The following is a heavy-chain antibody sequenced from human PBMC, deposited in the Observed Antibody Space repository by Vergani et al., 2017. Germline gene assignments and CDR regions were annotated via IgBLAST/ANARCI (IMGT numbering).Heavy chain of an antibody. D-gene: IGHD3-10*01. Sequence: QVQLQESGPGLVKPSQTLSLTCTVSGGSISSGSYYWSWIRQPAGKGLEWIGRIYTSGSTNYNPSLKSRVTMSVDTSKNQFSLKLSSVTAADTAVYYCARDQFRRWGSGSYYRLYYYYYYGMDVWGQGTTVTVSS. CDR1: GGSISSGSYY. V-gene: IGHV4-61*02. CDR2: IYTSGST. J-gene: IGHJ6*02. CDR3: ARDQFRRWGSGSYYRLYYYYYYGMDV.